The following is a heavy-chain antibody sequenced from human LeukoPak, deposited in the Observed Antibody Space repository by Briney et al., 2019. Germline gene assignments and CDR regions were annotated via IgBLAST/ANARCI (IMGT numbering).Heavy chain of an antibody. CDR2: INHSGST. D-gene: IGHD6-19*01. J-gene: IGHJ5*02. V-gene: IGHV4-34*01. Sequence: SETLSLTCAVYGGSFSGYYWSWIRQPPGKGLEWIGEINHSGSTNYNPSLKSRVTISVDTSKNQFSLKLSSVTAANTAVYYCARGLIAVAGSWGQGTLVTVSS. CDR3: ARGLIAVAGS. CDR1: GGSFSGYY.